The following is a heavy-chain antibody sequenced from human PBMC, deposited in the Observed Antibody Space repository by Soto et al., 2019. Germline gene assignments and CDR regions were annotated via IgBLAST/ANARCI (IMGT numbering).Heavy chain of an antibody. V-gene: IGHV3-7*01. CDR3: ARDLGYYGSGSYPHYGMDV. J-gene: IGHJ6*02. Sequence: PGGSLRLSCAASGFTFSSYWMSWVRQAPGKGLEWVANIKQDGSEKYYVDSVKGRFTISRDNAKNSLYLQMNSLRAEDTAVYYCARDLGYYGSGSYPHYGMDVWGQGTTVTVSS. D-gene: IGHD3-10*01. CDR2: IKQDGSEK. CDR1: GFTFSSYW.